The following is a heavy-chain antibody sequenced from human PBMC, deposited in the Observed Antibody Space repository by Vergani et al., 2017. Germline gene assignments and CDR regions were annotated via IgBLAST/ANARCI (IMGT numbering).Heavy chain of an antibody. D-gene: IGHD5-12*01. CDR3: ARRSGYPYWYFDL. J-gene: IGHJ2*01. Sequence: QVQLQESGPGLVKPSQTLSLTCTVSGGSISSGGYSWSWIRQPPGKGLEWIGYIYHSGSTYYNPSLKSRVTISVDRSKNQFSLKLSSVTAADTAVYYCARRSGYPYWYFDLWGRGTLVTVSS. V-gene: IGHV4-30-2*01. CDR2: IYHSGST. CDR1: GGSISSGGYS.